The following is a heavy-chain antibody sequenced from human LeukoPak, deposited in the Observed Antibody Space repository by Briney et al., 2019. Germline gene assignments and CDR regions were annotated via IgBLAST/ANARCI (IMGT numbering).Heavy chain of an antibody. Sequence: GGSLRLSCAASGFTFSSYGMHWVRQAPGKGLEWVAVIWYDGSNKHYADSVKGRFTISRDNSKNTLYLQMNSLRAEDTAVYYCAKSEYYYDSSGLDFDYWGQGTLVTVSS. CDR3: AKSEYYYDSSGLDFDY. D-gene: IGHD3-22*01. CDR1: GFTFSSYG. V-gene: IGHV3-33*06. CDR2: IWYDGSNK. J-gene: IGHJ4*02.